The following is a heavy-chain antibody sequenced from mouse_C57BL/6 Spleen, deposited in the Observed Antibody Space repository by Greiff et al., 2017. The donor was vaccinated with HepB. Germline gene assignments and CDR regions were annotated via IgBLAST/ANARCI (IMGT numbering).Heavy chain of an antibody. V-gene: IGHV14-1*01. D-gene: IGHD1-1*01. J-gene: IGHJ2*01. Sequence: DVQLQESGAELVRPGASVKLSCTASGFNIKDYYMHWVKQRPEQGLEWIGRIDPEDGDTEYAPKFQGKATMTADTSSNTAYLQLSSLTSEDTAVYYCTHITTVVAGDYWGQGTTLTVSS. CDR1: GFNIKDYY. CDR3: THITTVVAGDY. CDR2: IDPEDGDT.